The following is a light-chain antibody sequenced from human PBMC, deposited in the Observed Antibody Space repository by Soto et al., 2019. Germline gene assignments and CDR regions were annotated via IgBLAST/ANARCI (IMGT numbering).Light chain of an antibody. CDR2: EVS. CDR1: SSDIGRYKY. CDR3: SAFAGSGTL. V-gene: IGLV2-8*01. Sequence: QSALTQPPSASGSPGQSVTISCTGTSSDIGRYKYVSWYQQHPGKAPKLMIYEVSERPSGVPDRFSGSKSGYTATLTVSGLQAEDEGDYYCSAFAGSGTLFGGGTKLTVL. J-gene: IGLJ2*01.